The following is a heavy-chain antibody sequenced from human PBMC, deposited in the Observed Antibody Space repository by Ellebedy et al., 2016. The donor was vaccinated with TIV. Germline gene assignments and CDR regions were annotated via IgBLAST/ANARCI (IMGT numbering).Heavy chain of an antibody. CDR1: GFTFSSYT. CDR3: AKDRGNYGGAPYNGMDI. J-gene: IGHJ6*02. CDR2: ISGSGYST. D-gene: IGHD3-10*01. V-gene: IGHV3-23*01. Sequence: GGSLRLSCAASGFTFSSYTMTWVRQAPGKGLEWVSAISGSGYSTSYADSVKGRFTISRDNSKNTLYLQMNSLRGEDTAVYYCAKDRGNYGGAPYNGMDIWGQGTTVTVSS.